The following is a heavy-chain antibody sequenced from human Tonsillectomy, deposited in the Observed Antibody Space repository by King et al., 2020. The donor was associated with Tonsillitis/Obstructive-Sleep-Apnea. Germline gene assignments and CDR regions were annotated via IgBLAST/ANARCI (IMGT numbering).Heavy chain of an antibody. CDR1: GYTFTSYD. J-gene: IGHJ5*02. Sequence: QLVQSGAEVKKPGASVKVSCKASGYTFTSYDINWVRQATGQGLEWMGWMNPNSGNTGYAQKFQGRVTMTRNTSISTAYMELSSLRSEDTAVYYGARGRYCSSTRCYKGNWFDPWGQGTLVTVSS. V-gene: IGHV1-8*01. CDR3: ARGRYCSSTRCYKGNWFDP. D-gene: IGHD2-2*02. CDR2: MNPNSGNT.